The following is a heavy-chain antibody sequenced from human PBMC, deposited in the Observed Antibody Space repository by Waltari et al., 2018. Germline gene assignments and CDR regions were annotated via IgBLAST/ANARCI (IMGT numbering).Heavy chain of an antibody. CDR3: ARGPERGYCTNGVCYKGWFDP. Sequence: QVQLQESGPGLVKPSQTLSLTCTVSGGSISSGGYYWSWIRQHPGKGLEWIGYIYYSGSTYYNPSLKSRGTISVDTSKNQCSLKLSSVTAADTAVYYCARGPERGYCTNGVCYKGWFDPWGQGTLVTVSS. V-gene: IGHV4-31*03. J-gene: IGHJ5*02. CDR1: GGSISSGGYY. CDR2: IYYSGST. D-gene: IGHD2-8*01.